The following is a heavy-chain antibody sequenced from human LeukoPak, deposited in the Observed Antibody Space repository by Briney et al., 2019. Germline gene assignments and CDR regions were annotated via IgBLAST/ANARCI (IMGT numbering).Heavy chain of an antibody. J-gene: IGHJ6*02. CDR1: GFTFSSYA. CDR2: ISDSGGST. V-gene: IGHV3-23*01. Sequence: AGGSPRLSCAASGFTFSSYAMNWVRQAPGKGLEWVSGISDSGGSTYYADSVKGRSTISRDNSKKTLYLQMNSLRAEDTAVYYCARDMYYYYGMDVWGQGTTVTVSS. CDR3: ARDMYYYYGMDV.